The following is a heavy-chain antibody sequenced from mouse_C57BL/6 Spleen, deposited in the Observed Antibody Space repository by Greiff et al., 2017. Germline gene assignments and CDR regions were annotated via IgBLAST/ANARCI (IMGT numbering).Heavy chain of an antibody. Sequence: QVQLQQPGAELVRPGSSVKLSCKASGYTFTSYWMDWVKQRPGQGLEWIGNIYPSDSETHYNQKFKDKATLTVDKSSSTAYMQLSSLTSEDSAVYYCARSHYGSSPAWCAYWGQGTLVTVSA. J-gene: IGHJ3*01. CDR3: ARSHYGSSPAWCAY. CDR1: GYTFTSYW. D-gene: IGHD1-1*01. V-gene: IGHV1-61*01. CDR2: IYPSDSET.